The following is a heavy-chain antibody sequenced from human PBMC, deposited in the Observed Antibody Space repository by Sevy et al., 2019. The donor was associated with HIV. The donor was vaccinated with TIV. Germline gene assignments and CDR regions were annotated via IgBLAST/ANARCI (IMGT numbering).Heavy chain of an antibody. D-gene: IGHD2-21*02. CDR2: IVVGSGNT. J-gene: IGHJ4*02. CDR1: GFTFTSSA. Sequence: ASVKVSCKASGFTFTSSAVQWVRQARGQRLEWIGWIVVGSGNTNYAQKFQERVTITRDMSTSTAYMELSSLGSEDTAVYYCAAVGPAYCGGDCYPYYFDYWGQGTLVTVSS. CDR3: AAVGPAYCGGDCYPYYFDY. V-gene: IGHV1-58*01.